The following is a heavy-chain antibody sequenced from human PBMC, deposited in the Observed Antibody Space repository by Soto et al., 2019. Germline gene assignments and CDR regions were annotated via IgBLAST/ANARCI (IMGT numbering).Heavy chain of an antibody. CDR1: GHSISSGYY. Sequence: SETLSLTCAVSGHSISSGYYWGWIRQPPGKGLEWIGSFYHSGSTYYNPSLKSRVTISVDTSKNQFSLKLSSVTAADTAVYYCARGEYYGSGNYFDYWGQGTLVTVS. V-gene: IGHV4-38-2*01. J-gene: IGHJ4*02. D-gene: IGHD3-10*01. CDR3: ARGEYYGSGNYFDY. CDR2: FYHSGST.